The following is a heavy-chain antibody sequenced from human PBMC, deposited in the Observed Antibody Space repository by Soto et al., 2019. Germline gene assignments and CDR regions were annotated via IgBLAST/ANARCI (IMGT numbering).Heavy chain of an antibody. CDR3: AKSPHPGSATRSYDGMDV. CDR1: GGSFSSYI. J-gene: IGHJ6*02. V-gene: IGHV1-69*02. D-gene: IGHD2-2*01. Sequence: QVQLVQSGAEVKKPGSSVKVSCKASGGSFSSYIVSWVRQAPGQGLEWMGRIIPVLGVEYYAQKFQGRVTITADKSTSTAYMELSSLRSEDTAVYYCAKSPHPGSATRSYDGMDVWGLGTTVTVS. CDR2: IIPVLGVE.